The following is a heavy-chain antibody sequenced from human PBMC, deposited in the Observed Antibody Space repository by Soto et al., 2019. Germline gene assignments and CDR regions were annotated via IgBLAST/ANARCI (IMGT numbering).Heavy chain of an antibody. Sequence: GGSLRLSCAASGFTFSSYGMHWVRQAPGKGLEWVAVIWFDGSNKYYADSVKGRFTISRDDSKNTLYLQMDSLRAEDTAVYYCARDLSEAAAGTGGYYYYGMDVWGQGTTVTVSS. CDR1: GFTFSSYG. V-gene: IGHV3-33*01. CDR3: ARDLSEAAAGTGGYYYYGMDV. D-gene: IGHD6-13*01. J-gene: IGHJ6*02. CDR2: IWFDGSNK.